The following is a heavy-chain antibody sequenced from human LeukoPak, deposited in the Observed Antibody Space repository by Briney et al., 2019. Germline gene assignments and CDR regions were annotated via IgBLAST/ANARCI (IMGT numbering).Heavy chain of an antibody. J-gene: IGHJ4*02. CDR3: ARAARGIAPLGFDY. CDR2: ISSSSTTI. V-gene: IGHV3-48*04. Sequence: GESLRLSCAASGFTFSSYSMNWVRQAPGRGLEWISYISSSSTTIHYADSVKGRFTISRDNAKNSLYLQMNSLRAEDTAVYYCARAARGIAPLGFDYWGQGTLVTVSS. CDR1: GFTFSSYS. D-gene: IGHD6-13*01.